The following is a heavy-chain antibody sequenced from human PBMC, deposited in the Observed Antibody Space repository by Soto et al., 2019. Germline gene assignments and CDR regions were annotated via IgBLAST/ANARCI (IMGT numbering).Heavy chain of an antibody. CDR3: ASAYGSGSH. Sequence: GGSLRLSCAASGFTFDDYAMHWVRQAPGKGLEWVSVIYSGGSTYYADSVKGRFTISRDNSKNTLYLQMNSLRAEDTAVYYCASAYGSGSHWGQGTLVTVSS. V-gene: IGHV3-53*01. D-gene: IGHD3-10*01. CDR2: IYSGGST. J-gene: IGHJ4*02. CDR1: GFTFDDYA.